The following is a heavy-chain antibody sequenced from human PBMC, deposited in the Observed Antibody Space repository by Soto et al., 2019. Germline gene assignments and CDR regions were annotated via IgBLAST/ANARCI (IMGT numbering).Heavy chain of an antibody. D-gene: IGHD3-3*01. Sequence: VGSLRLSCAASGFTFSSYSMNWVRQAPGKGLEWISYISTTSSSIYYADSVKGRFTISRDNAKNSLFLQMNSLRDEDTAVYYCARKGVAFDYWGQGALVTVS. J-gene: IGHJ4*02. CDR2: ISTTSSSI. CDR1: GFTFSSYS. V-gene: IGHV3-48*02. CDR3: ARKGVAFDY.